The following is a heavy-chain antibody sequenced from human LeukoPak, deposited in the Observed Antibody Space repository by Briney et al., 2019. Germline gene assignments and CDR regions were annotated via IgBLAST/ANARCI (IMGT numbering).Heavy chain of an antibody. CDR2: VYNSEYN. Sequence: SETLSLTCTVSGGSSSGFYWSWIRQPAGKGLEWVGYVYNSEYNSYNPSLKSRVSIEFDTSENQISLSLASVTDADTAVYYCARNWGSGGSYLFDFWGPGTLVTVSS. V-gene: IGHV4-59*12. CDR3: ARNWGSGGSYLFDF. D-gene: IGHD6-19*01. CDR1: GGSSSGFY. J-gene: IGHJ4*02.